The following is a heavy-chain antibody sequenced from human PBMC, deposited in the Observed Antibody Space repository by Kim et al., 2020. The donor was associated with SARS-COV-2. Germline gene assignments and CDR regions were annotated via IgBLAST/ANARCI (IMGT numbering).Heavy chain of an antibody. Sequence: ASVKVSCKVSGYTLTELSMHWVRQAPGKGLEWMGGFDPEDGETIYAQKFQGRVTMTEDTSTDTAYMELSSLRSEDTAVYYCATIPSLYYYGSGSYWWFDPWGQGTLVTVSS. CDR2: FDPEDGET. CDR3: ATIPSLYYYGSGSYWWFDP. CDR1: GYTLTELS. J-gene: IGHJ5*02. V-gene: IGHV1-24*01. D-gene: IGHD3-10*01.